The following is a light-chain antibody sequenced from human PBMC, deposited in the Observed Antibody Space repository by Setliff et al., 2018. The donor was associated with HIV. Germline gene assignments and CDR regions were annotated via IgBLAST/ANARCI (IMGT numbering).Light chain of an antibody. CDR2: EVT. J-gene: IGLJ1*01. CDR1: TSDIGNFDY. Sequence: QSVLTQPPSASGSPGQSVSISCTGTTSDIGNFDYVSWYQQHPGKAPKLIIYEVTKRPSGVPDRFSGSKSDNTASRTVSGLQTEDEADYYCYSYAGNNFYVFGSGTKGTVL. V-gene: IGLV2-8*01. CDR3: YSYAGNNFYV.